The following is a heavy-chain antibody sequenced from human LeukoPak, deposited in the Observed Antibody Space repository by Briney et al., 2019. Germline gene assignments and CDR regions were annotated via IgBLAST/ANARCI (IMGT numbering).Heavy chain of an antibody. V-gene: IGHV5-51*01. J-gene: IGHJ4*02. CDR1: GYSFTSYW. D-gene: IGHD3-22*01. CDR3: ARHSYYDSSGYSPVGY. CDR2: IYPGDSDT. Sequence: RGESLKISCKGSGYSFTSYWIGWVRQMPGKGLEWMGIIYPGDSDTRYSASFQGQVTISANKSISTACLQWSSLKAADTAMYYCARHSYYDSSGYSPVGYWGQGTLVTVSS.